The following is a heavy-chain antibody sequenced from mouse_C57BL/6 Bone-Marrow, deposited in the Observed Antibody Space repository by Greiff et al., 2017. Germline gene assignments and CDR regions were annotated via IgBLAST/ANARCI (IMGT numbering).Heavy chain of an antibody. CDR2: IYPGDGDT. CDR1: GYAFSSSW. D-gene: IGHD1-1*01. V-gene: IGHV1-82*01. CDR3: ARKGMDSRRFAY. Sequence: QVQLKESGPELVKPGASVKISCKASGYAFSSSWMNWVKQRPGKGLEWIGRIYPGDGDTNYNGKFKGKATLTADKSSSTAYMQLSSLTSEDSAVYFCARKGMDSRRFAYWGQGTLVTVSA. J-gene: IGHJ3*01.